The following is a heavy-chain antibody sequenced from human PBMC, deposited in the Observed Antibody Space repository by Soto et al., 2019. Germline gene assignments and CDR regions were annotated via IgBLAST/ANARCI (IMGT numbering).Heavy chain of an antibody. V-gene: IGHV4-34*01. D-gene: IGHD6-13*01. J-gene: IGHJ5*02. Sequence: PSETLSLTCAVYGVSFSGYCWIWIRQPPGKGLEWVGSINYSGSTYYNPSLKSRVTISVDTSKNQFSLKLSSVTAADTAVYYCARRGSSWYKSASWFDPWGQGTLVTVSS. CDR2: INYSGST. CDR3: ARRGSSWYKSASWFDP. CDR1: GVSFSGYC.